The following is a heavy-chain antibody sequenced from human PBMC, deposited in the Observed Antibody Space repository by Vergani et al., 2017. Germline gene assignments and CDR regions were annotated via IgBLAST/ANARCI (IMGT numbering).Heavy chain of an antibody. V-gene: IGHV3-23*01. CDR2: ISGPGLST. Sequence: EVHLLESGGGLVQSGGSLRLSCAASGFTFSNSAVSWVRQAPGRGLAWVSSISGPGLSTYYADSVKGRFSISRDNAKNSLYLQMNSLRAEDTALYYCAKDNLWSRDGYNFPDYWGQGTLVTVSS. CDR3: AKDNLWSRDGYNFPDY. D-gene: IGHD5-24*01. CDR1: GFTFSNSA. J-gene: IGHJ4*02.